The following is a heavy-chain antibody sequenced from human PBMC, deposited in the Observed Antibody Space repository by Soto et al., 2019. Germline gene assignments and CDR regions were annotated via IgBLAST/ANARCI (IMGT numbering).Heavy chain of an antibody. CDR2: ISAYNGNT. V-gene: IGHV1-18*01. D-gene: IGHD3-22*01. CDR3: ARDGYYYDSSVHYGDL. CDR1: GYTFTDYG. J-gene: IGHJ5*02. Sequence: ASVKVSCKASGYTFTDYGISWVRQAPGQGLEWMGWISAYNGNTHYAPKLQGRVTMTTGTSTDTAYMELRSLRSDDTAVYYCARDGYYYDSSVHYGDLWGQGTLVTVSS.